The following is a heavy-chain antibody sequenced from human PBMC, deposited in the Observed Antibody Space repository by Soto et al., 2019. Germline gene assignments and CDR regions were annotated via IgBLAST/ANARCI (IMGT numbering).Heavy chain of an antibody. CDR3: AKQFSGWSYYLDY. Sequence: QVQLVESGGGVVQPGRSLRLSCAASGFTFSTNAMHWVRQAPGKGLEWVAVISYDGSTRYYADSMNGRFTISRDNSKNTLYLQMNNLRAEDTAVYYCAKQFSGWSYYLDYWGQGTLVTVSS. J-gene: IGHJ4*02. CDR2: ISYDGSTR. V-gene: IGHV3-30-3*02. CDR1: GFTFSTNA. D-gene: IGHD6-19*01.